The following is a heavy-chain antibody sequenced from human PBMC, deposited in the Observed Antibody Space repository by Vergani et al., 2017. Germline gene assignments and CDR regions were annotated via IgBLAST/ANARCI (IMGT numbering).Heavy chain of an antibody. CDR1: GYSISSGYY. Sequence: QVQLQESGPGLVKPSETLSLTCAVSGYSISSGYYWGWIRQPPGKGLEWIGSIYYTGSTYYNPSLKSRVTISVDTSKDHFSLQLSSVTATDTAVYYCARFPNIVGENWFDSWGQGTLVTVSS. V-gene: IGHV4-38-2*01. J-gene: IGHJ5*01. D-gene: IGHD2/OR15-2a*01. CDR3: ARFPNIVGENWFDS. CDR2: IYYTGST.